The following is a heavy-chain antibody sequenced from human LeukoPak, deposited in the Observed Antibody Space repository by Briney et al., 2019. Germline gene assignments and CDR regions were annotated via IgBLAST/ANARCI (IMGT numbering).Heavy chain of an antibody. D-gene: IGHD7-27*01. CDR1: GYILTDYY. CDR3: AREMEGNWGSSVDNWFDP. J-gene: IGHJ5*02. CDR2: INPNSGDT. Sequence: ASVKVSCKASGYILTDYYMHWVRQAPGQGLEWMGWINPNSGDTNYAQKFQGRVTMTRDTSISTVYMELRRLRYDDTAAYYCAREMEGNWGSSVDNWFDPWGQGTLVTVSS. V-gene: IGHV1-2*02.